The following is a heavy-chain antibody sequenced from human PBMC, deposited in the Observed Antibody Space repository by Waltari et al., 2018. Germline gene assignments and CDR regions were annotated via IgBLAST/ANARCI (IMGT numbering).Heavy chain of an antibody. J-gene: IGHJ1*01. D-gene: IGHD4-17*01. V-gene: IGHV3-33*01. CDR1: GFTFSSYG. Sequence: QVQLVESGGGVVQPGRSLRPSCAASGFTFSSYGMHWVRQAPGKGLEWVAVIWYDGSNKYDEYSVKGRFTSSRDNSKNTLYLQMNSLRAEDTAVYYCARDPRAYATVTTSYFQHWGQGTLVTVSS. CDR2: IWYDGSNK. CDR3: ARDPRAYATVTTSYFQH.